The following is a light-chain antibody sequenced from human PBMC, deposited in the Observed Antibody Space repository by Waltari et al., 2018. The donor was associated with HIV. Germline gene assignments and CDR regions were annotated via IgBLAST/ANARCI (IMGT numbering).Light chain of an antibody. CDR2: QNN. CDR1: DSNVGRHH. Sequence: QAVLTQPPSASASSGQKITISCSGGDSNVGRHHVHCYHQFPGGAPKLLLYQNNQRPPGVLDRFSGSKSGTSASLTISGLRSEDEGIYFCGVWDDNLRGVFGGGTRLTV. V-gene: IGLV1-47*01. CDR3: GVWDDNLRGV. J-gene: IGLJ2*01.